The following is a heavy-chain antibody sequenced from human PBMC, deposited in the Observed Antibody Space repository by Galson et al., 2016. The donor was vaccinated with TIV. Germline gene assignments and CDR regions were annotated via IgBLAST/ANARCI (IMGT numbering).Heavy chain of an antibody. Sequence: SVKVPCKASGYTFSDYYIHWVRQAPGQGLQWMGWINPKDGDTYFAQDFHGRVSMTRDTSFSTVYLEVSRLRSDDTSLYYCARDHDLLTGHSSFDLCGQGTLVTVSS. CDR1: GYTFSDYY. V-gene: IGHV1-2*02. CDR2: INPKDGDT. J-gene: IGHJ4*02. D-gene: IGHD3-9*01. CDR3: ARDHDLLTGHSSFDL.